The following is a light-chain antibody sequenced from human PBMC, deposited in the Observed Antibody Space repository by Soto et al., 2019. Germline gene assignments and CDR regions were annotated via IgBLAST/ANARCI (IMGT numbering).Light chain of an antibody. J-gene: IGLJ3*02. CDR1: NSDVGGYDR. CDR2: EVY. V-gene: IGLV2-14*01. Sequence: QSVLTQPASVSGSPGQSITISCTGTNSDVGGYDRVSWYQHHPGKAPKLLIFEVYNRPSGISDRFSGSKSGDTASLTISGLQAEDEADYYCQSYDNSLSGPVVFGGGTKLTVL. CDR3: QSYDNSLSGPVV.